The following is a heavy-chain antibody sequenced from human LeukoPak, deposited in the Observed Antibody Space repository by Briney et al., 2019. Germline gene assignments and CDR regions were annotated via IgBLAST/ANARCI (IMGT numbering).Heavy chain of an antibody. CDR3: SGGSCYSGREFDY. CDR1: GFSLSTSGMC. Sequence: SGPALVKPTQTLILTCTFSGFSLSTSGMCVSWIRQPPGKALEWLARIDWDDDKYYSTSLKTRLTISKDTSKNQVVLTMTNMDPVDTATYYCSGGSCYSGREFDYWGQGTLVTVSS. CDR2: IDWDDDK. D-gene: IGHD2-15*01. J-gene: IGHJ4*02. V-gene: IGHV2-70*11.